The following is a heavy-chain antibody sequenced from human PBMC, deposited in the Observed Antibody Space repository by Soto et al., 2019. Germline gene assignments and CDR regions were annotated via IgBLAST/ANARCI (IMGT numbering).Heavy chain of an antibody. D-gene: IGHD2-15*01. V-gene: IGHV3-23*01. CDR3: AKAEGYCSGGSCYYYYMDV. CDR2: ISGSGGST. Sequence: PGGSLRLSCAASGFTFSSYAMSWVRQAPGKGLEWVSAISGSGGSTYYADSVKGRFTISRDNSKNTLYLQMNSLRAEDTAVYYCAKAEGYCSGGSCYYYYMDVWGKGTTVTVSS. J-gene: IGHJ6*03. CDR1: GFTFSSYA.